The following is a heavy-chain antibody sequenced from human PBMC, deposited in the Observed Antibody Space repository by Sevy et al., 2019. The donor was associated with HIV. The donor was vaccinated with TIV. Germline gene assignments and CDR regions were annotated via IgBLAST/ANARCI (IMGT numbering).Heavy chain of an antibody. CDR2: INPNSGGT. D-gene: IGHD2-15*01. J-gene: IGHJ5*02. CDR1: GYTFTGYY. CDR3: AREGYCSGGSCPQGFDP. V-gene: IGHV1-2*02. Sequence: ASVKVSCKASGYTFTGYYMHWVRQAPGQGLEWMGWINPNSGGTNYAQKFQGRVTMTRDTSISTAYMELSRLRSDDTAVYYCAREGYCSGGSCPQGFDPWGQRTLVTVSS.